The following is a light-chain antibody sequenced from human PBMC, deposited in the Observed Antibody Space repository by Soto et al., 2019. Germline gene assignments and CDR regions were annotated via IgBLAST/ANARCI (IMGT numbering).Light chain of an antibody. CDR2: DVS. J-gene: IGLJ2*01. V-gene: IGLV2-14*01. Sequence: QSALTQPASVSGSPGQSITISCTGTSSDVGGYNYVSWYLQHPGKAPKLMIYDVSNRPSGVSNRFSGSKSGNTASLAISGLQAEDEGDYYCSSYASSSTPHVVFGGGTQLTVL. CDR1: SSDVGGYNY. CDR3: SSYASSSTPHVV.